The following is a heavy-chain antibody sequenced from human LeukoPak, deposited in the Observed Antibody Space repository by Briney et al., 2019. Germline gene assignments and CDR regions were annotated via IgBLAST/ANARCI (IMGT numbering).Heavy chain of an antibody. CDR1: GDSPWAYY. Sequence: LESLCLTRAVSGDSPWAYYRDWVRPPRPKGREWIGPIFYREPTASHPSLKSPVTISIATSKNQSSLKLRSVTGADTAISYCARRYLSGWLFAYCGQGTLVTVSS. V-gene: IGHV4-59*08. J-gene: IGHJ4*01. CDR3: ARRYLSGWLFAY. CDR2: IFYREPT. D-gene: IGHD2-15*01.